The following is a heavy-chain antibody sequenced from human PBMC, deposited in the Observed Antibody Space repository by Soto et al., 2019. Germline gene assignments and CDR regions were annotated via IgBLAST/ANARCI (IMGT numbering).Heavy chain of an antibody. V-gene: IGHV4-39*01. J-gene: IGHJ4*02. CDR1: GDSIRTMNYY. D-gene: IGHD3-22*01. CDR2: RYDDGST. CDR3: ARGIYEGSSGYDLDV. Sequence: LQLQESGPGLVKPSETLSLTCTVFGDSIRTMNYYWGWIRQPPGKGLERIVSRYDDGSTFYNPSLKARISVFIDTSKKQLSLVMTSVTASDKAVYYCARGIYEGSSGYDLDVWGQGNLVTVSS.